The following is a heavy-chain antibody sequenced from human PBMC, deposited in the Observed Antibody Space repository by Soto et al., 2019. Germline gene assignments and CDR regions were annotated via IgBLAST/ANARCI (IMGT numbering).Heavy chain of an antibody. Sequence: QVQLVESGGGVVQPGRSLRLSCAASGFTFSSYAMHWVRQAPGKGLEWVAVISYDGSNKYYADSVKGRFTISRDNSKNTPDMEMNSRRAEDRAVYYCANDWGWTYTSSCPDHWGQGTLVTVSS. CDR3: ANDWGWTYTSSCPDH. CDR1: GFTFSSYA. CDR2: ISYDGSNK. J-gene: IGHJ4*02. D-gene: IGHD6-13*01. V-gene: IGHV3-30-3*02.